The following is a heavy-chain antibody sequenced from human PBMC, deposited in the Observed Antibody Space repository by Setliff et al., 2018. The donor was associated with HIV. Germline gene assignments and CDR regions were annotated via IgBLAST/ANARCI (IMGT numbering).Heavy chain of an antibody. CDR2: MNPNSGNT. CDR1: GYTFSSYD. Sequence: ASVKVSCKASGYTFSSYDISWVRQATGQGLEWMGWMNPNSGNTGYAQKFQGRVTMTRDTSISTAYMELNNLKFEDMAVYYCARARRDSYDRGRRNHYYIDVWGKGTTGTVS. CDR3: ARARRDSYDRGRRNHYYIDV. J-gene: IGHJ6*03. D-gene: IGHD3-22*01. V-gene: IGHV1-8*02.